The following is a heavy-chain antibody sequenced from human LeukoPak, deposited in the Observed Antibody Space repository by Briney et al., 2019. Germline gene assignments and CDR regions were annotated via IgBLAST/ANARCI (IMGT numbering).Heavy chain of an antibody. CDR3: ATRDRVLRYFDWFQV. CDR1: GFSFSSYA. Sequence: PGGSLRLSCAASGFSFSSYAMSWVRQAPGKGLEWVSYISSSSSTIYYADSVKGRFTISRDNAKNSLYLQMNSLRDEDTAVYYCATRDRVLRYFDWFQVWGQGTLVTVSS. CDR2: ISSSSSTI. J-gene: IGHJ4*02. D-gene: IGHD3-9*01. V-gene: IGHV3-48*02.